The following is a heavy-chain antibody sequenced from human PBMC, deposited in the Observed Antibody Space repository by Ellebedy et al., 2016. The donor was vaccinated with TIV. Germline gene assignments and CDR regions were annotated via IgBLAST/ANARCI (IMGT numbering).Heavy chain of an antibody. CDR3: ARGQRGYSGYDYVGFGGGNFYYYGMDV. J-gene: IGHJ6*02. V-gene: IGHV1-46*01. CDR2: INPSGGHT. CDR1: GYTFTSYY. D-gene: IGHD5-12*01. Sequence: AASVKVSCKASGYTFTSYYMHWVRQAPGQGLECMGIINPSGGHTTYSQKFQGRVTMTRDTSTSTVYMELSSLTSEDTAVYYCARGQRGYSGYDYVGFGGGNFYYYGMDVWGHGTTVTVSS.